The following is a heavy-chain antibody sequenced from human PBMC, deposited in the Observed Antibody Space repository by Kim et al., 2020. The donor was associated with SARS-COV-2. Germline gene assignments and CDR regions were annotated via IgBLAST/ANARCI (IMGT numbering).Heavy chain of an antibody. V-gene: IGHV4-34*01. CDR2: INHSGST. D-gene: IGHD3-9*01. J-gene: IGHJ4*02. Sequence: SETLSLTCAVYGGSFSGYYWSWIRQPPGKGLEWIGEINHSGSTNYNPSLKSRVTISVDTSKNQFSLKLSSVTAADTAVYYCASSTPDILTGYYNHLDYWGQGTLVTVSS. CDR1: GGSFSGYY. CDR3: ASSTPDILTGYYNHLDY.